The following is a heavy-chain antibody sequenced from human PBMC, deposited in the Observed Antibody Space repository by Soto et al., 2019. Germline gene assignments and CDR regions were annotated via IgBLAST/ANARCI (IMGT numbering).Heavy chain of an antibody. Sequence: EVQLVESGGGLVKPGGSLRVSCAASGFTFSNYSMNWVRQAPGKGLEWVSSISSTSKYIYYADSVKGRFTISRDNAKKSLYLQMNSLRAEVTAVSYCARGLSSGWFDYWGLGTLVTVSA. V-gene: IGHV3-21*01. CDR1: GFTFSNYS. CDR3: ARGLSSGWFDY. D-gene: IGHD6-19*01. CDR2: ISSTSKYI. J-gene: IGHJ5*01.